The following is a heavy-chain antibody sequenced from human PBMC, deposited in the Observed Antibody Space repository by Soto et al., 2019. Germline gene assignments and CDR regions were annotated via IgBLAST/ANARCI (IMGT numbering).Heavy chain of an antibody. CDR3: ARDQGGTTLYYHGMDV. D-gene: IGHD1-7*01. Sequence: QVQLVESGGGVVQPGRSLRLSCAASGFTFSSYAMHWVRQAPGQGLEWVALISYDGSNKYYADSVKGRFTISRDNSKNTLYLQMTSVRPEDTAVYHCARDQGGTTLYYHGMDVWGQGTTVTVSS. J-gene: IGHJ6*02. V-gene: IGHV3-30-3*01. CDR2: ISYDGSNK. CDR1: GFTFSSYA.